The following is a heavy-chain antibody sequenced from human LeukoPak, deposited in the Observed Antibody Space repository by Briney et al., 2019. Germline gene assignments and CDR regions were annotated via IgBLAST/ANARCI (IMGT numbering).Heavy chain of an antibody. V-gene: IGHV3-9*01. Sequence: PGGSLRLSCAASGFTFDDYAMHWVRQAPGKGLEWVSGISWNSGSISYADSVKGRFTISRDNAKNSLYLQMNSLRAEDTALYYCAKDSSYGEFYYFDYWGQGTLVTVSS. CDR2: ISWNSGSI. CDR1: GFTFDDYA. D-gene: IGHD5-18*01. J-gene: IGHJ4*02. CDR3: AKDSSYGEFYYFDY.